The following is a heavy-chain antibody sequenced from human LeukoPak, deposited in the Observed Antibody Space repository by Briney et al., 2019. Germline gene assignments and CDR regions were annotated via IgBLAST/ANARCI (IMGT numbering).Heavy chain of an antibody. V-gene: IGHV4-38-2*02. J-gene: IGHJ4*02. Sequence: SETLSLTCTVAGYSISSGYYWGWIRQPPGKGLEWIGSIYHSGSTYYNPSLKSRVTISVDTSKNQFSLKLSSVTAADTAVYYCARVGRYCTNGVCYFDYWGQGTLVTVSS. CDR3: ARVGRYCTNGVCYFDY. D-gene: IGHD2-8*01. CDR2: IYHSGST. CDR1: GYSISSGYY.